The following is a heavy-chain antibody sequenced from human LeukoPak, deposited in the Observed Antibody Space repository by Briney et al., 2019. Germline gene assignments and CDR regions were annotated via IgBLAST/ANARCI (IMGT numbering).Heavy chain of an antibody. V-gene: IGHV3-7*01. CDR2: TKPDGSAE. CDR3: ARYGGLNTNVDY. J-gene: IGHJ4*02. CDR1: GFTFRNYW. D-gene: IGHD5-12*01. Sequence: GGSLRLSCAASGFTFRNYWMGWVRQAPGKGVEGVANTKPDGSAEYYADSVRGRFTTSRDNANNFLYLKMNSLRAEDTAVYYCARYGGLNTNVDYWGQGTLVTVSS.